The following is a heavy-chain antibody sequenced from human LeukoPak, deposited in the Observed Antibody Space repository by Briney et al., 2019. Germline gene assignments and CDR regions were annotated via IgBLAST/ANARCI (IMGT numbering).Heavy chain of an antibody. CDR1: GFTFSDYY. CDR2: ISSSGSTI. D-gene: IGHD2-21*02. Sequence: GGSLRLSGAASGFTFSDYYMSWIRQAPGKGLEWVSYISSSGSTIYYADSVKGRFTISRDNAKNSLYLQMNSLRAEDTAVYYCARAPAYCGGDCYSGGYFDYWGQGTLVTVSS. CDR3: ARAPAYCGGDCYSGGYFDY. J-gene: IGHJ4*02. V-gene: IGHV3-11*01.